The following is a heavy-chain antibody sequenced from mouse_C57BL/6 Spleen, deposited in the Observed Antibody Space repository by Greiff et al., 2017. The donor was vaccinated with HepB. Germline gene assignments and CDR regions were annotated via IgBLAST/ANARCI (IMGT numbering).Heavy chain of an antibody. CDR1: GFSLSTFGMG. D-gene: IGHD1-1*01. J-gene: IGHJ3*01. CDR2: IWWDDDK. V-gene: IGHV8-8*01. CDR3: ARIDYYGSSRFAWFAY. Sequence: QVTLKVSGPGILQPSQTLSLTCSFSGFSLSTFGMGVGWIRQPSGKGLEWLAHIWWDDDKYYNPALKSRLTISKDTSKNQVFLKIANVDTADTATYYCARIDYYGSSRFAWFAYWGQGTLVTVSA.